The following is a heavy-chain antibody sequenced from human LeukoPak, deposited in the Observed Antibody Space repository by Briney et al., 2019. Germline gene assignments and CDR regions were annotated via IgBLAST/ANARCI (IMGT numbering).Heavy chain of an antibody. V-gene: IGHV1-18*01. CDR2: ISAYNGNT. J-gene: IGHJ4*02. D-gene: IGHD3-10*01. Sequence: ASVKVSCKASGYTFTSYGISWVRQAPGQGLEWMGWISAYNGNTNYAQKLQGRVTMTTDTSTSTAYTELRSLRSDDTAVYYCARASRWFGELSPYWGQGTLVTVSS. CDR3: ARASRWFGELSPY. CDR1: GYTFTSYG.